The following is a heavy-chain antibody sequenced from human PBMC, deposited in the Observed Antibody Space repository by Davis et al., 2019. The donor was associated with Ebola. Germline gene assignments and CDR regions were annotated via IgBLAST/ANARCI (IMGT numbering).Heavy chain of an antibody. CDR2: ISYDGSNK. CDR3: AKPPWTVTLLPFDY. V-gene: IGHV3-30*18. D-gene: IGHD4-11*01. Sequence: PAGSLTLSCAASGFTFTSYGMHWVRQAPGKGLEWVAVISYDGSNKYYADSVKGRFTISRDNSKNTLYLQMNSLRAEDTAVYYCAKPPWTVTLLPFDYWGQGTLVTVSS. CDR1: GFTFTSYG. J-gene: IGHJ4*02.